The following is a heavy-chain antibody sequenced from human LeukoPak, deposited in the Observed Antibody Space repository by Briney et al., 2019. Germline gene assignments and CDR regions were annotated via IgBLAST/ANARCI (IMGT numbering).Heavy chain of an antibody. D-gene: IGHD5-18*01. V-gene: IGHV4-39*01. CDR1: GGSISSSSYY. CDR2: ICYSGST. Sequence: SETLSLTCTVSGGSISSSSYYWGWIRQPPGKGLEWIGSICYSGSTYYNPSLKSRVTISVDTSKNQFSLKLSSVTAADTAVYYCARHSWIQLWLRYPFDIWGQGTMVTVSS. CDR3: ARHSWIQLWLRYPFDI. J-gene: IGHJ3*02.